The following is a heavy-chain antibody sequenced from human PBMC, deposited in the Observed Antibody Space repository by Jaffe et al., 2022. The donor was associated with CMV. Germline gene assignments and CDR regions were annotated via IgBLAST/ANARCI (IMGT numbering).Heavy chain of an antibody. CDR2: IKQDGSEK. Sequence: EVQLVESGGGLVQPGGSLRLSCAASGFTFSSYWMSWVRQAPGKGLEWVANIKQDGSEKYYVDSVKGRFTISRDNAKNSLYLQMNSLRAEDTAVYYCARVGGNSVSELDYWGQGTLVTVSS. D-gene: IGHD2-21*02. CDR1: GFTFSSYW. CDR3: ARVGGNSVSELDY. V-gene: IGHV3-7*01. J-gene: IGHJ4*02.